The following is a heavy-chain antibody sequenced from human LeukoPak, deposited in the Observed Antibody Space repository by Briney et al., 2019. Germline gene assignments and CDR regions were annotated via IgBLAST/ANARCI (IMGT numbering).Heavy chain of an antibody. J-gene: IGHJ6*02. CDR3: ARLRPAANYYYYYGMDV. V-gene: IGHV4-39*01. CDR1: GGSIGSSSYY. Sequence: SETLSLTCTVSGGSIGSSSYYWGWIRQPPGKGLEWIGSIYYSGSTYYNPSLKSRVTISVDTSKNQFSLKLSSVTAADTAVYYCARLRPAANYYYYYGMDVWGQGTTVTVSS. D-gene: IGHD2-2*01. CDR2: IYYSGST.